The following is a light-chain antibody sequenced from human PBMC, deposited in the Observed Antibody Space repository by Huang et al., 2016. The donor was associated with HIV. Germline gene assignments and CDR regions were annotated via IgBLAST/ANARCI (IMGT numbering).Light chain of an antibody. CDR3: HQYSNFPYT. J-gene: IGKJ2*01. Sequence: IKITQSPSSLSASGEDRVTITSRASQGISNSLAWYHQKPGKAPNLLLHGSSRLQSGVPSRFSGSGSGADYTLTISGLQPEDFATYYCHQYSNFPYTFGQGTKLEIK. CDR1: QGISNS. V-gene: IGKV1-NL1*01. CDR2: GSS.